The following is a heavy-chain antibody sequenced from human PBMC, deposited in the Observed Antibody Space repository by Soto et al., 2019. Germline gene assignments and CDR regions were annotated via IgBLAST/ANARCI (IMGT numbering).Heavy chain of an antibody. D-gene: IGHD5-18*01. CDR1: GYTFTSYG. Sequence: GASVKVSCKASGYTFTSYGISWVRQAPGQGLEWMGWISAYNGNTNYAQKLQGRVTMTTDTSTSTAYMELRSLRSDDTAVYYCARDRYSYGYYYYGMDVWGQGTTVTV. V-gene: IGHV1-18*04. J-gene: IGHJ6*02. CDR2: ISAYNGNT. CDR3: ARDRYSYGYYYYGMDV.